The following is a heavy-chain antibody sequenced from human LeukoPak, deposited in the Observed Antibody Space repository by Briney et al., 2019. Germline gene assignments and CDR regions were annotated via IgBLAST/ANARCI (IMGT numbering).Heavy chain of an antibody. V-gene: IGHV4-39*07. J-gene: IGHJ4*02. CDR2: IYYSGST. CDR3: ARDHLDSSTFLYYFDY. Sequence: GSLRLSCAASGFTFSSYGMSWVRQAPGKGLEWIGSIYYSGSTYYNPSLKSRVTISVDTSKNQFSLKLSSVTAADTAVYYCARDHLDSSTFLYYFDYWGQGTLVTVSS. D-gene: IGHD4-11*01. CDR1: GFTFSSYG.